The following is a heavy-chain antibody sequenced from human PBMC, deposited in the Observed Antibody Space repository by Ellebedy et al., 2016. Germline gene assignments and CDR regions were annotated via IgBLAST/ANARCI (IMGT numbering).Heavy chain of an antibody. D-gene: IGHD5-18*01. CDR3: ARALVAGYNYDLENYHYGMDV. CDR2: IHSSGRT. V-gene: IGHV4-31*03. CDR1: GGSISTYGYY. J-gene: IGHJ6*02. Sequence: SETLSLTCTVSGGSISTYGYYWSWIRQHPEKGLEWIGYIHSSGRTSYNPSLKSRLIISVDTSKNQFSLKLSSVTAADTAIYYCARALVAGYNYDLENYHYGMDVWGQGTTVTVSS.